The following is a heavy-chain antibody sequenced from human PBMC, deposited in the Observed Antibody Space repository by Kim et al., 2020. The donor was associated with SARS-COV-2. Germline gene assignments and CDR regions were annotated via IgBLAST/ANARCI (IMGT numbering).Heavy chain of an antibody. V-gene: IGHV3-23*01. Sequence: GGSLRLSCAASGFTMRTYAMSWVRQAPGKGLKWVSGIDYEGLDKTYYADSVRGRFTVSRDNSKNTLYLQMDSLRVEDTALYKCVKVKPSRTWAFDVWGQGTMVTVSS. J-gene: IGHJ3*01. CDR2: IDYEGLDKT. CDR3: VKVKPSRTWAFDV. CDR1: GFTMRTYA.